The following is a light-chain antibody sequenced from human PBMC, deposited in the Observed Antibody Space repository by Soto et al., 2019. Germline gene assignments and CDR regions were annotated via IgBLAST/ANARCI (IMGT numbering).Light chain of an antibody. J-gene: IGLJ1*01. CDR1: SSDVGSYNL. Sequence: QSVLTQPASVSGSPGQSITISCTGTSSDVGSYNLVPWYQQHPGKAPKLMIYEGSKRPSGVSNRFSGSKSGNTASLTISGLQAEDEADYYCCSYAGSSIPYVFGTGTKVTVL. CDR3: CSYAGSSIPYV. V-gene: IGLV2-23*01. CDR2: EGS.